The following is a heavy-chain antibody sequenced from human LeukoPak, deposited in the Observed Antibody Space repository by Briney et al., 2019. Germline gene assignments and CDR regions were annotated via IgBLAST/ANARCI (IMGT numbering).Heavy chain of an antibody. Sequence: ASVKVSCKASGGTFSSYAISWVRQAPGQGLEWMGGIIPIFGTANYAQKFQGRVTITADKSTSTAYMELSSLRSEDTAVYYCARAMYYYGSGTSRHLVWFDPWGQGTLVTVSS. J-gene: IGHJ5*02. V-gene: IGHV1-69*06. CDR3: ARAMYYYGSGTSRHLVWFDP. D-gene: IGHD3-10*01. CDR1: GGTFSSYA. CDR2: IIPIFGTA.